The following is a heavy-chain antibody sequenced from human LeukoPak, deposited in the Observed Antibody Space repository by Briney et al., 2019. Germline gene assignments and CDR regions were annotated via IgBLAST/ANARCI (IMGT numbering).Heavy chain of an antibody. CDR1: GLTISSNY. J-gene: IGHJ6*04. D-gene: IGHD6-19*01. V-gene: IGHV3-53*01. Sequence: PGGSLRLPCAASGLTISSNYMSWARQAQAKGVEGVSVIYSAGSTYYAESVKGRFTISRDNSKNTLYLQMKSLRAEDTAVYYCAREFEVAGLAMDVWGKGTTVTVSS. CDR2: IYSAGST. CDR3: AREFEVAGLAMDV.